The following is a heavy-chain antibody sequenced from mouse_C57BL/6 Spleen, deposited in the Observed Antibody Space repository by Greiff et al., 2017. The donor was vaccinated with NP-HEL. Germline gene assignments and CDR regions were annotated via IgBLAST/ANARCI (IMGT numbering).Heavy chain of an antibody. CDR3: AMDYSNYEGSFDV. CDR2: ISYDGSN. D-gene: IGHD2-5*01. CDR1: GYSITSGYY. Sequence: EVQLQQSGPGLVKPSQSLSLTCSVTGYSITSGYYWNWIRQFPGNKLEWMGYISYDGSNNYNPSLKNRISITRDTSKNQFFLKLNSVTTEDTATYYCAMDYSNYEGSFDVWGTGTTVTVSS. V-gene: IGHV3-6*01. J-gene: IGHJ1*03.